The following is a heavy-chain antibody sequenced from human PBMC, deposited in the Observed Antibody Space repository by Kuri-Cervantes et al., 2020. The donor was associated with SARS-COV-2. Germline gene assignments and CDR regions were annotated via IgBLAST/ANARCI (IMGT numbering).Heavy chain of an antibody. CDR1: GFTFDDYG. CDR2: INWNGGST. J-gene: IGHJ6*03. CDR3: ASLTTVTQGGYYYYMDV. V-gene: IGHV3-20*04. Sequence: GESLKISCAASGFTFDDYGMSWVRQAPGKGLEWVSGINWNGGSTGYADSVKGRFTISRDNAKNSLYLQMNSLRAEDTALYYCASLTTVTQGGYYYYMDVWGKGTTVTVSS. D-gene: IGHD4-17*01.